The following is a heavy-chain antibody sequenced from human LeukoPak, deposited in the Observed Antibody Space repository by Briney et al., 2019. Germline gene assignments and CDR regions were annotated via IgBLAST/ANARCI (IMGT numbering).Heavy chain of an antibody. CDR1: GFTFSSYS. D-gene: IGHD6-6*01. V-gene: IGHV3-21*01. CDR3: ARGYSSSSGYYGMDV. J-gene: IGHJ6*02. Sequence: GGSLRLSCAASGFTFSSYSMNWVRQAPGKGLEWVSSISSSSSYIYYADSVKGRFTISRDNAKNSLYLQMNSLRSEDTAVYYCARGYSSSSGYYGMDVWGQGTTVTVSS. CDR2: ISSSSSYI.